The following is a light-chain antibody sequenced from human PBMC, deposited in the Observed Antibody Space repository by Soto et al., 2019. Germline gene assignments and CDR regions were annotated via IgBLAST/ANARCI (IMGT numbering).Light chain of an antibody. CDR2: EVS. J-gene: IGLJ1*01. CDR3: SSYTSSSIDYV. CDR1: SSDVGGYDY. V-gene: IGLV2-14*01. Sequence: QSALTQPASVSGSPGQSITISCTGTSSDVGGYDYVSWYQQHPGKAPKLMIYEVSNRPSGVSNRFSGSKSGNTASLTISGLQVEDGADYYCSSYTSSSIDYVFGTGTKLTVL.